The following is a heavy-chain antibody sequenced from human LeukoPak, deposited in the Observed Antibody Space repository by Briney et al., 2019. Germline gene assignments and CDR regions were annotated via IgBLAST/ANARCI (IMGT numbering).Heavy chain of an antibody. CDR1: GGTFSSYA. Sequence: SVKVSCKASGGTFSSYAISWVRQAPGQGLEWMGGIIPIFGTANYAQKFQGRVTITADESTSTAYTELSSLRSEDTAVYYCAREGEYGHGPFDYWGQGTLVTVSS. CDR2: IIPIFGTA. CDR3: AREGEYGHGPFDY. J-gene: IGHJ4*02. D-gene: IGHD3-16*01. V-gene: IGHV1-69*13.